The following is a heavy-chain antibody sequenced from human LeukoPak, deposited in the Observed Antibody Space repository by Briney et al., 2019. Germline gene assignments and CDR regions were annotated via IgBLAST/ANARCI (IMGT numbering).Heavy chain of an antibody. Sequence: PGGSLRLSCAASGFTFSSYGMSWLRQAPGKGLEWVSAISGSGGNTYYADSVKGRFTISRDNSKNTLYLQMNSLRAEDTAVYYCAKRYSSAWYFFDYWGQGTLVTVSS. CDR2: ISGSGGNT. J-gene: IGHJ4*02. V-gene: IGHV3-23*01. D-gene: IGHD6-19*01. CDR1: GFTFSSYG. CDR3: AKRYSSAWYFFDY.